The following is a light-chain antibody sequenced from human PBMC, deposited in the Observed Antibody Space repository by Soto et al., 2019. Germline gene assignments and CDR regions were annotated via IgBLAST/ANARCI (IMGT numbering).Light chain of an antibody. CDR3: QQYSSTPRLT. CDR1: QSVLYSSNNKNY. V-gene: IGKV4-1*01. Sequence: DIVMTQSPDSLAVSLGERATINCKSSQSVLYSSNNKNYFAWYQQKPGQPPKLLIYWASTRESGVPDRFSGSGSGTDFTLTISSLQAEDVAVYYCQQYSSTPRLTFGGGTKVEIK. J-gene: IGKJ4*01. CDR2: WAS.